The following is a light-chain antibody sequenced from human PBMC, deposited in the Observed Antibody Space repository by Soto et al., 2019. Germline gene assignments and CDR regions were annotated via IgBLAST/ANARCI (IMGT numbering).Light chain of an antibody. V-gene: IGLV2-23*02. Sequence: QSALTQPASVSGSPGQSITISCTGTSSDVGNYNLVSWYQQHPGKAPKLMIYEVSKRPSGVSDRFSGSKSGNTASLTISGLQAGDEADYFCCSYAAITTPVIFGGGTKLTVL. CDR3: CSYAAITTPVI. CDR2: EVS. CDR1: SSDVGNYNL. J-gene: IGLJ2*01.